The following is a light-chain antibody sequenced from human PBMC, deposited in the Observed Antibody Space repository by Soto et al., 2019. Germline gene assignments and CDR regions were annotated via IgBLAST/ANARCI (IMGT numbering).Light chain of an antibody. CDR2: DVT. CDR3: SSNAGSNKLV. V-gene: IGLV2-8*01. Sequence: QSALTQPPSASGSPGQSVTISCTGTSSDVGGYNSVSWYQQHPGKGPKLMLYDVTKRPSGVPDRFSGSKSGNTASLTVSGLQAEDEADYYCSSNAGSNKLVFGGGTQLTVL. CDR1: SSDVGGYNS. J-gene: IGLJ2*01.